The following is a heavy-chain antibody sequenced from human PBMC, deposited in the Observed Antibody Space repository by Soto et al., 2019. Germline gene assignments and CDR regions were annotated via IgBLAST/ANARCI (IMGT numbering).Heavy chain of an antibody. Sequence: TLSLTCAVYGGSFSGYYWSWIRQPPGKGLEWIGEINHSGSTNYNPSLKSRVTISVDTSKNQFSLKLSSVTAADTAVYYCARAGGYSYGYGRWFDPWGQGTLVTVSS. CDR3: ARAGGYSYGYGRWFDP. V-gene: IGHV4-34*01. D-gene: IGHD5-18*01. J-gene: IGHJ5*02. CDR2: INHSGST. CDR1: GGSFSGYY.